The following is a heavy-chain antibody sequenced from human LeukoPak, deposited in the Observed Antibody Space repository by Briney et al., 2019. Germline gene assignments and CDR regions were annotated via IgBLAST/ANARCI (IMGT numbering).Heavy chain of an antibody. D-gene: IGHD4-17*01. CDR1: GFTFSSYG. Sequence: GGSLRVSCAASGFTFSSYGMSWVRQVPGKGLQWVSAISGGADSTYYADSVKGRFTISRDNSKNTLYLEMNSLRAEDTAVYYCAKMAVKNYYGVNWYFHYWGQGTLVSVSS. CDR3: AKMAVKNYYGVNWYFHY. CDR2: ISGGADST. J-gene: IGHJ4*02. V-gene: IGHV3-23*01.